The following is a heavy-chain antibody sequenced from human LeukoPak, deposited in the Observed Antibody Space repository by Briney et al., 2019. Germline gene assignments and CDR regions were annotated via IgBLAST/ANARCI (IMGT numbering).Heavy chain of an antibody. CDR3: ARDGKWELLIPYYFDY. CDR2: ISSSSSTI. J-gene: IGHJ4*02. D-gene: IGHD1-26*01. CDR1: GFTFSSYS. V-gene: IGHV3-48*04. Sequence: GGSLRLSCAASGFTFSSYSMNWVRQAPGKGLEWVSYISSSSSTIYYADSVKGRFTISRDNAKNSLYLQMNSLRAEDTAVYYCARDGKWELLIPYYFDYWGQGTLVTVSS.